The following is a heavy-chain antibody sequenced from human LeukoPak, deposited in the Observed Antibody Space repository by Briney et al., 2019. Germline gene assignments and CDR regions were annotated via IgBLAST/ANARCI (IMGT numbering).Heavy chain of an antibody. Sequence: PGGSLRLSCAATGFTVSSNYMSWVRQAPGKGLEWVSVIYSGGSTYYADSVKGRFTISRDNAKNSLYLQMNSLRAEDTAVYYCARGGLVRGNYFDYWGQGTLVTVSS. CDR2: IYSGGST. D-gene: IGHD6-19*01. V-gene: IGHV3-53*01. CDR1: GFTVSSNY. CDR3: ARGGLVRGNYFDY. J-gene: IGHJ4*02.